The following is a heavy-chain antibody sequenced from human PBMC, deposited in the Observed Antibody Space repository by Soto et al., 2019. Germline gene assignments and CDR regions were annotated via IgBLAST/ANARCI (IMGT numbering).Heavy chain of an antibody. V-gene: IGHV3-23*01. Sequence: EVQLLESGGGLVQPGGSLRLSCAASGFTFSSYATNWVRQAPGKGLEWVSTISGSGDKTYYADSVKGRFTISRDNSKNTLSLQMNSLRAEDTAVYYCAKSGQSSWANMDVWSQGTTVTVSS. D-gene: IGHD2-2*01. CDR2: ISGSGDKT. J-gene: IGHJ6*02. CDR3: AKSGQSSWANMDV. CDR1: GFTFSSYA.